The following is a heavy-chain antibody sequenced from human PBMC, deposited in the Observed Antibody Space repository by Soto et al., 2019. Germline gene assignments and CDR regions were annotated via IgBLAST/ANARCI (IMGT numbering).Heavy chain of an antibody. Sequence: PSETLSLTCTVSGGSISSGDYYWSWIRQPPGKGLEWIGYIYYSGSTYYNPSLKSRVTISVDTSKNQFSLKLSSVTAADTAVYYCARALYCSGGSCYSGYWFDPWGQGTLVTVSS. CDR2: IYYSGST. CDR3: ARALYCSGGSCYSGYWFDP. D-gene: IGHD2-15*01. V-gene: IGHV4-30-4*01. J-gene: IGHJ5*02. CDR1: GGSISSGDYY.